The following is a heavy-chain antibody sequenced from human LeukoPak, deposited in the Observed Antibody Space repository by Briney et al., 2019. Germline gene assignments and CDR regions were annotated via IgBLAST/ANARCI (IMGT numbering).Heavy chain of an antibody. CDR1: GFTFSSYW. D-gene: IGHD2-15*01. Sequence: GESLRLSCTASGFTFSSYWMTWVRQTPGKGLEWVANIHRDGSEKNYVDSVRGRFTISRDNAENSLYLQMNSLRAEDTAVYYCARIGYCSGGSCYSSYYFDYWGQGTLVTVSS. J-gene: IGHJ4*02. CDR2: IHRDGSEK. V-gene: IGHV3-7*01. CDR3: ARIGYCSGGSCYSSYYFDY.